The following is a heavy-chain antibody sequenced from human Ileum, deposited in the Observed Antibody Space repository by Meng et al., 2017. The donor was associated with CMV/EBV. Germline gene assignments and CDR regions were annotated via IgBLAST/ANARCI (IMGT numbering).Heavy chain of an antibody. Sequence: QLQLQEAGPGLVKPSETLSLTCTASGGSTTSSTDDWGWIRQPPGKGLEWIGSVYYSGTTYYNPSLKSRVNMSIDTSKNRFSLKLSSATAADTAVYYCARNVGFYSSQIAYWGQGALVTVSS. V-gene: IGHV4-39*07. J-gene: IGHJ4*02. CDR2: VYYSGTT. CDR1: GGSTTSSTDD. CDR3: ARNVGFYSSQIAY. D-gene: IGHD3-3*01.